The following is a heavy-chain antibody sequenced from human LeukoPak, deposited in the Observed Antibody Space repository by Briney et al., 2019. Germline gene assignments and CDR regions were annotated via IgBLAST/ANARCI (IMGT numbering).Heavy chain of an antibody. Sequence: SETLSLTCTVPGGSISSSSYYWGWIRQPPGKGLEWIGSIYYSGSTYYNPSLKSRVTISVDTSKNQFALKLSSVTAADTAVYYWARHTSIAVACTPFDYWGQGNLVTVSS. CDR3: ARHTSIAVACTPFDY. V-gene: IGHV4-39*01. CDR2: IYYSGST. D-gene: IGHD6-19*01. J-gene: IGHJ4*02. CDR1: GGSISSSSYY.